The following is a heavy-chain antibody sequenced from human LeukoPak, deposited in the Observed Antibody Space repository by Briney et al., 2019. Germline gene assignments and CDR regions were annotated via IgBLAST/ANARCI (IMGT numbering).Heavy chain of an antibody. CDR1: GFTFSSYG. CDR2: IRYDGSNK. V-gene: IGHV3-30*02. D-gene: IGHD4-17*01. CDR3: AKAGYGDIYYFDY. Sequence: GGSLRLSCAASGFTFSSYGMHWVRQAPGKGLEWVAFIRYDGSNKYYADSVKGRFTISRDNSKNTLYLQMNSLRAEDTAVYYCAKAGYGDIYYFDYWGQGTLVTVSS. J-gene: IGHJ4*02.